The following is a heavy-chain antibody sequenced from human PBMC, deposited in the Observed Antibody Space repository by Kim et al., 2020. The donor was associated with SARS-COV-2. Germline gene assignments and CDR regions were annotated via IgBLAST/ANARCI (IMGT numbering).Heavy chain of an antibody. V-gene: IGHV4-31*03. D-gene: IGHD5-12*01. Sequence: SETLSLTCTVSGGSISSGGYYWSWIRQHPGKGLEWIGYIYYSGSTYYNPSLKSRVTISVDTSKNQFSLKLSSVTAADTAVYYCARDRGVATTTRSVYYGMDVWGQGTTVTVSS. J-gene: IGHJ6*02. CDR2: IYYSGST. CDR1: GGSISSGGYY. CDR3: ARDRGVATTTRSVYYGMDV.